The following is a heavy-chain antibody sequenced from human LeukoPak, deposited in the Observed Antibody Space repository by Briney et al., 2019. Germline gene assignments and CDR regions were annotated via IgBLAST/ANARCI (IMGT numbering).Heavy chain of an antibody. V-gene: IGHV3-7*01. CDR1: GFTFTSDW. CDR2: INQDGSEK. Sequence: GGSLRLSCAASGFTFTSDWMSWVRQAPGKGLEWVANINQDGSEKYYVDSVKGRFTITRDKAKNSLFLQLSSLRSDDTAVYYCARAEKWGQGTLFTVSS. CDR3: ARAEK. J-gene: IGHJ4*02.